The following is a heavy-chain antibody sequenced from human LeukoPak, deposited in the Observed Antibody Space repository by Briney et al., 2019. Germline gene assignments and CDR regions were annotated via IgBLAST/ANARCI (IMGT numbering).Heavy chain of an antibody. Sequence: PSETLSLTCTVSGGSISSYYWSWIRQPPGKGLEWIGYIYYSGSTNYNPSLKSRVTISVDTSKNQFSLKLSSVTAADTAVYYCARGLDPGWVDTARYWFDPWGQGTLVTVSS. D-gene: IGHD5-18*01. CDR3: ARGLDPGWVDTARYWFDP. V-gene: IGHV4-59*01. CDR2: IYYSGST. CDR1: GGSISSYY. J-gene: IGHJ5*02.